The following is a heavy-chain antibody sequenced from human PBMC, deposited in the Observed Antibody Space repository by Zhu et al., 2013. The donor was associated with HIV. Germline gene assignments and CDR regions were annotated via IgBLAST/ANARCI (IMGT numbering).Heavy chain of an antibody. CDR3: ARPGDEGATVTPGYYYGMDV. CDR1: GGTFSSYA. CDR2: IIPIFGTA. D-gene: IGHD4-17*01. Sequence: QVQLVQSGAEVKKPGSSVKVSCKASGGTFSSYAISWVRQAPGQGLEWMGGIIPIFGTANYAQKFQGRVTITADESTSTAYMELSSLRSEDTAVYYCARPGDEGATVTPGYYYGMDVWGQGTTVTVSS. J-gene: IGHJ6*02. V-gene: IGHV1-69*01.